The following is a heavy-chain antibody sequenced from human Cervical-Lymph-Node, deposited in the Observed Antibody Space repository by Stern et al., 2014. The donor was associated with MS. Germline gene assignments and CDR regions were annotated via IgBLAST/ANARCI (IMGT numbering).Heavy chain of an antibody. CDR1: GFTFSDAW. CDR2: IKSKTNGETT. V-gene: IGHV3-15*01. CDR3: LGTYLAY. J-gene: IGHJ4*02. Sequence: EVQLVQSGGGLVKPGGSLRLSCVASGFTFSDAWMSWVRQAPGKGLEWVGLIKSKTNGETTDYAAPGKGRFSISRDDSKNTVYLQMNSLKTEDTGIYYCLGTYLAYWGQGTLVAVSS.